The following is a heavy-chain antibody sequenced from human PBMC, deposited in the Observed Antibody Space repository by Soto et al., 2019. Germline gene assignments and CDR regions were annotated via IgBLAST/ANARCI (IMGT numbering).Heavy chain of an antibody. J-gene: IGHJ6*02. V-gene: IGHV3-48*02. CDR2: ISSDSRYI. D-gene: IGHD2-8*01. CDR3: ARIKLVSFFFTNVDVYDMDV. CDR1: GFTLSNYA. Sequence: EVQLVESGGGLVQPGGSLRLSCAASGFTLSNYAVNWVRQAPGKGLEWVSYISSDSRYIYYGDSVKGRFTISRDNARNSVYLQMNSLRDEDTAVYYCARIKLVSFFFTNVDVYDMDVWGQGTPVTVSS.